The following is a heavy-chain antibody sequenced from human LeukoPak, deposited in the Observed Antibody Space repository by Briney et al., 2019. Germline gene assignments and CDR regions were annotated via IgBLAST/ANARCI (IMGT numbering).Heavy chain of an antibody. V-gene: IGHV3-64*01. D-gene: IGHD2-2*02. CDR2: ISSNGGST. Sequence: AGGSLRLSCAASGFTFSTYAMHWVRQAPGKGLEYVSAISSNGGSTFYANSVKGRFTISRDNSKTTLYLQMGSLRAEDMAVYYCAREYCSSTNCYKTIDYWGQGTLVTVSS. J-gene: IGHJ4*02. CDR1: GFTFSTYA. CDR3: AREYCSSTNCYKTIDY.